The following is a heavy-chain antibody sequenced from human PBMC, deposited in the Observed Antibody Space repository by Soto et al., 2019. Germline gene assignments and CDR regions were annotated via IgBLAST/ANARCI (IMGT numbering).Heavy chain of an antibody. CDR2: LYWDDDK. Sequence: QITLKESGPTLVKPTQTLTLTCTFSAFSLSTGGVGVGWIRQPPGKALEWLALLYWDDDKRYSPSLRSRLTIANDTSKNQVVLTMTNIDPVDTATYYCIQSRCGGDCLQSYASYYYYGMDVWGQGTTVTVSS. CDR3: IQSRCGGDCLQSYASYYYYGMDV. CDR1: AFSLSTGGVG. D-gene: IGHD2-21*02. J-gene: IGHJ6*02. V-gene: IGHV2-5*02.